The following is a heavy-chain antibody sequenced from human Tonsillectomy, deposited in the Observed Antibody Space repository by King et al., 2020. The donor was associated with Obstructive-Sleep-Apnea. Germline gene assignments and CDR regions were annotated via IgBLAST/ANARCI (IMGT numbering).Heavy chain of an antibody. CDR2: ISNSSTYI. D-gene: IGHD1-1*01. V-gene: IGHV3-21*01. CDR1: GLTFSNFG. CDR3: VRVWNEVDLYKYYGLDV. Sequence: VQLVESGGGLVKPGGSLRLSCAASGLTFSNFGMIWVRPAPGKGLEWVSCISNSSTYIYYADSVKGRFTISRDNSKNSLFLKMNSLSSEDTAVYYCVRVWNEVDLYKYYGLDVWGQGATVTVSS. J-gene: IGHJ6*02.